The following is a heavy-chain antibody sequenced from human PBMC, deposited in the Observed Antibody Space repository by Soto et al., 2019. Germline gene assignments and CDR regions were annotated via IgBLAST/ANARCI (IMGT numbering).Heavy chain of an antibody. CDR2: INSDGSST. CDR3: ARAEFYYDSSGYYYGMDV. J-gene: IGHJ6*02. V-gene: IGHV3-74*01. CDR1: GFTFSSYW. D-gene: IGHD3-22*01. Sequence: GGSLRLSCAASGFTFSSYWMHWVRQAPGKGLVWVSRINSDGSSTSYADSVKGRFTISRDNAKNTLYLQMNSLRAEDTAVYYCARAEFYYDSSGYYYGMDVWGQGTTVTVSS.